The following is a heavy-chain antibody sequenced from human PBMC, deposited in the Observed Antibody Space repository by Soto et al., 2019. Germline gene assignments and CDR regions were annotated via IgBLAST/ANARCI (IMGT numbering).Heavy chain of an antibody. CDR3: ATGAAASTNYYYGMDV. CDR2: ISSSSTSI. D-gene: IGHD6-13*01. V-gene: IGHV3-21*01. CDR1: GFSLSTYS. Sequence: EVPLLESGGGLVKPGGSLRLSCAASGFSLSTYSMNWVRQAPGKGLEWVSSISSSSTSIYYADSVKGRFTISRDNAKNSLYLQVNSLRAEDTAVYYCATGAAASTNYYYGMDVWGQGTTVTVSS. J-gene: IGHJ6*02.